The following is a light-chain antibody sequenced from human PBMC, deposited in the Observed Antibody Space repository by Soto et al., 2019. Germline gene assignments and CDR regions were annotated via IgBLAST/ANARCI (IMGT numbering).Light chain of an antibody. V-gene: IGLV2-14*01. CDR2: DVS. CDR3: SSYTKTNTLQ. Sequence: QSALTQPASVSGSPGQSITISCTGTTSDVGGYNYVAWFQQHPGKAPKLMIYDVSIRPSGVSNRFSASKSGNTASLTISGLQAEDEADYYCSSYTKTNTLQFGGGTQLTVL. J-gene: IGLJ2*01. CDR1: TSDVGGYNY.